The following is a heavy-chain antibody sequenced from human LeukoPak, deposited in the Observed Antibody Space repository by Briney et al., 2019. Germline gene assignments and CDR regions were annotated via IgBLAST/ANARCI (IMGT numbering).Heavy chain of an antibody. J-gene: IGHJ4*02. V-gene: IGHV3-30*18. D-gene: IGHD5-18*01. CDR3: AKDLVDTAMVTPDY. CDR2: ISYDGSNK. Sequence: GGSLRLSCAASGFTFSSYGMHWVRQAPGKGLEWVAVISYDGSNKYYADSVKGRFTISRDDSKNTLYLQMNSLRAEDTAVYYCAKDLVDTAMVTPDYWGQGTLVTVSS. CDR1: GFTFSSYG.